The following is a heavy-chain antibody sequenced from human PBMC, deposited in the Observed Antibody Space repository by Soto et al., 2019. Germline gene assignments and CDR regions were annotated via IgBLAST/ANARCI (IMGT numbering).Heavy chain of an antibody. CDR1: AYILSSYN. Sequence: GASVKVSCKASAYILSSYNMHWVRQAPGQGLEWMGIINPSGGRTSYAQKFQDRVTMTRDTSTNTVYMELSSLRSDHTAVYYWAGTFCAADSPRRDFDYWGQGTLVTVSS. V-gene: IGHV1-46*01. CDR3: AGTFCAADSPRRDFDY. D-gene: IGHD2-21*02. CDR2: INPSGGRT. J-gene: IGHJ4*02.